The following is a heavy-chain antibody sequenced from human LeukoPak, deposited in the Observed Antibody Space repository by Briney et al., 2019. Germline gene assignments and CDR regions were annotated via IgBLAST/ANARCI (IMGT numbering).Heavy chain of an antibody. D-gene: IGHD2/OR15-2a*01. V-gene: IGHV4-34*01. CDR3: AKIVTAGYYYFDS. CDR1: GGSFSGYY. Sequence: PSETLSLTCAVYGGSFSGYYWSWIRQPPGKGLEWIGEINHSGSTNYNPSLKGRVTISVDTSKNQFSLKLSSVTAADTAVYYCAKIVTAGYYYFDSWGQGTLVTVSS. CDR2: INHSGST. J-gene: IGHJ4*02.